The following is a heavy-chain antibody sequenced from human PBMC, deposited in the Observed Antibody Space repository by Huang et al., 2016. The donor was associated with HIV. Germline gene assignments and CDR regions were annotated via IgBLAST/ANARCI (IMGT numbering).Heavy chain of an antibody. CDR1: GDSIGRGGHD. J-gene: IGHJ4*02. D-gene: IGHD3-10*01. CDR2: IYYSGGT. Sequence: QVQLQESGPGLVKPSQTLSLTFTVSGDSIGRGGHDWSWIRQPPGKGLGWIGFIYYSGGTYHNPALKSRVTISVDTSKNQFSLKLSSVTAADTAVYFCSRALYYHGSGSYSDYWGRGTLVTVSS. V-gene: IGHV4-30-4*08. CDR3: SRALYYHGSGSYSDY.